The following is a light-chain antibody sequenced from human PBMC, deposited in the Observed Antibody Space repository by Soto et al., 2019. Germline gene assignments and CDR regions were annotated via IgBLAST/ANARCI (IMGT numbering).Light chain of an antibody. CDR2: DES. V-gene: IGKV3D-20*02. Sequence: EIVLTQSPGTLSLSPGERATLSCRASQSISSSYLAWYQQKTGQAPRLIIYDESNRATGIPDRLSGSGSGTDLNLTISRLEPEDFAVYYCQKRSNWPPTFGQGTKVDIK. J-gene: IGKJ1*01. CDR1: QSISSSY. CDR3: QKRSNWPPT.